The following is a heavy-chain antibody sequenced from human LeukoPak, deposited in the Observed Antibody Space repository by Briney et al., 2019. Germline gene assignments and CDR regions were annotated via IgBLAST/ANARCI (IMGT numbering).Heavy chain of an antibody. J-gene: IGHJ4*02. Sequence: SETLSLTCTVSGVSISSYYWSWIRQPPGKGLEWIGYIYYSGSTNYNPSLKSRVTISVDTSKNQFSLKLSSVTAADTAVYYCARVRGASFDYWGQGTLVTVSS. CDR2: IYYSGST. CDR3: ARVRGASFDY. V-gene: IGHV4-59*01. D-gene: IGHD1-26*01. CDR1: GVSISSYY.